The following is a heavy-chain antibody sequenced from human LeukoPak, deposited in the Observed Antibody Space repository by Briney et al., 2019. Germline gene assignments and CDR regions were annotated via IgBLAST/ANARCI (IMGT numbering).Heavy chain of an antibody. CDR2: IWYDGSNK. CDR1: GFTFSSYG. Sequence: GGSLRLSCAASGFTFSSYGMHWVRQAPGKGLEWVAVIWYDGSNKYYADSVKGRYTISRDNSKNTLYLQMNSLRAEDTAVYYCAREPRLGSSWNYFDYWGQGTLVTVSS. V-gene: IGHV3-33*01. J-gene: IGHJ4*02. CDR3: AREPRLGSSWNYFDY. D-gene: IGHD6-13*01.